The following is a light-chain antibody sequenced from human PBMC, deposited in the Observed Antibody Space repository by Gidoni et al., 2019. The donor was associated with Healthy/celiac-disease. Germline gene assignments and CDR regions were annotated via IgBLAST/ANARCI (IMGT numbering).Light chain of an antibody. CDR2: DAS. CDR1: QSVSSN. J-gene: IGKJ5*01. V-gene: IGKV3-11*01. Sequence: EIVLTQSPATLSLPPGARATLPCRASQSVSSNLAWYQQKPGQTPRLLIYDASNRATGIPARFSSSGSGTNVTLTISSREPEDFAVYYYQQRSNWPPLTFGQXTRLEIK. CDR3: QQRSNWPPLT.